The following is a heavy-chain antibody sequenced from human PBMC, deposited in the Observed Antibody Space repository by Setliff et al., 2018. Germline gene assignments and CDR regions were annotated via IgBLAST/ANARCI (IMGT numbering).Heavy chain of an antibody. Sequence: NPSETLSLTCTVSGGSISSGGYYWSWIRQPAGKGLEWIATIYYSGSSYYNPSLKSRLTISVDTSKNLFSLQLSSVTTADTAVYYCARHYGGGYKHFDYWGQGTLVTVSS. CDR1: GGSISSGGYY. V-gene: IGHV4-39*01. CDR2: IYYSGSS. J-gene: IGHJ4*02. D-gene: IGHD5-12*01. CDR3: ARHYGGGYKHFDY.